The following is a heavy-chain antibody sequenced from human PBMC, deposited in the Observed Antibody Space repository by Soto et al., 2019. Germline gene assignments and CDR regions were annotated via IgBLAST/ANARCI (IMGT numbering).Heavy chain of an antibody. V-gene: IGHV1-2*02. D-gene: IGHD5-12*01. CDR3: ARESGGATATLDYYYFYMDV. CDR1: GDSFNDYY. Sequence: QVQLVRSGAEVRKPGASVTVSCRSSGDSFNDYYIHWVRQAPGQGFEWMGWINPNGGVTKYAQKFQGGVSMTRDTSIRTVYMQLRRLRSDDTAVYYCARESGGATATLDYYYFYMDVWGTGTTVTVSS. CDR2: INPNGGVT. J-gene: IGHJ6*03.